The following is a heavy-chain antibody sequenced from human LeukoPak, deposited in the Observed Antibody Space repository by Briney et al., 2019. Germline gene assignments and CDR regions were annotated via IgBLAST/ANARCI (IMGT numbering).Heavy chain of an antibody. CDR3: ARDGPTRLRYFDWSLRRAIDY. D-gene: IGHD3-9*01. CDR2: ISSSGSTI. V-gene: IGHV3-11*01. J-gene: IGHJ4*02. Sequence: PGGSLRLSCAASGFTFSDYYMSWIRQAPGKGLEWVSYISSSGSTIYYADSVKGRFTISRDNAKNSLYLQMNSLRAEDTAVYYCARDGPTRLRYFDWSLRRAIDYWGQGILVTVSS. CDR1: GFTFSDYY.